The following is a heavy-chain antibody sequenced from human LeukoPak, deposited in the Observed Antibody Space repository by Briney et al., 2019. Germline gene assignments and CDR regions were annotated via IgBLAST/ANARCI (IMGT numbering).Heavy chain of an antibody. V-gene: IGHV1-46*01. CDR3: ARTLYIAAAPGGLDY. J-gene: IGHJ4*02. D-gene: IGHD6-13*01. CDR2: INPSGGST. Sequence: ASVKVSCKASGYTFTSYYMHWVRQAPGQGLEWMGIINPSGGSTSYAQKFQGRVTMTRDTSTSTVYMELSSLSSDDTAVYYCARTLYIAAAPGGLDYWGQGTLVTVSS. CDR1: GYTFTSYY.